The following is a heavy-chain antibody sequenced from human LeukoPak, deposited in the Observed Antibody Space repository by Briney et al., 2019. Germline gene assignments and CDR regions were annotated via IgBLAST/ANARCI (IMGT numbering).Heavy chain of an antibody. D-gene: IGHD3-3*01. CDR3: ARGGKTYYDFWSGYFNWFDP. CDR2: INHSGST. J-gene: IGHJ5*02. V-gene: IGHV4-34*01. Sequence: PSETLSLTCAVYGGSFSGYYWSWIRQPPGKGLEWIGEINHSGSTNYNPSLKSRVTISVDTSKNQFSLKLSSVTAADTAVYYCARGGKTYYDFWSGYFNWFDPWGQGTLVTVSS. CDR1: GGSFSGYY.